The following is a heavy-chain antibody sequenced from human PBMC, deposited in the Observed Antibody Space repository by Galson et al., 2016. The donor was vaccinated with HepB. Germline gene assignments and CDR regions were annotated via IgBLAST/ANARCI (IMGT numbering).Heavy chain of an antibody. CDR2: INSGGRT. D-gene: IGHD3-16*01. V-gene: IGHV3-53*01. Sequence: SLRLSCAVSGFIVGNNYMSWVRQAPGKGLEWVSIINSGGRTNYADSVKGRFTISRDNSANTRFLQMNRLRAEDTAVYYCARGGSGSYGALDIWGQGTMVIVSS. J-gene: IGHJ3*02. CDR1: GFIVGNNY. CDR3: ARGGSGSYGALDI.